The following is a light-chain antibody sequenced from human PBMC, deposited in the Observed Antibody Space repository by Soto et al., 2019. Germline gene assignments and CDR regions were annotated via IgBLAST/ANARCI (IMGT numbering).Light chain of an antibody. CDR3: QQSFTTPWT. CDR1: QSIARY. J-gene: IGKJ1*01. CDR2: AAS. V-gene: IGKV1-39*01. Sequence: DIEMTQSPSSLSASVGDKVTITCRASQSIARYLSWYHQKPGKAPHLLISAASSLQGGVPSRFSGSGSGTDFTLTISSLQPEDFATYYCQQSFTTPWTFGQGTKVEI.